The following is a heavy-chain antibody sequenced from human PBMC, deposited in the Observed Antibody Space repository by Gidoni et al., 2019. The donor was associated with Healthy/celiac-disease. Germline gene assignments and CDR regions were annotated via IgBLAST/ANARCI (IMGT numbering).Heavy chain of an antibody. Sequence: QVRLVQSGSDVQKPGASVKVSCKASGYTFTSYDINWVRQATGHGLEWVGWMNPNSGNKGYAQKFQGSVTMTRNTSISTAYMELSSLRSEDTAVYYCARGFYDFWSGYCAAGAFDLWGRGTLVTVSS. CDR2: MNPNSGNK. CDR1: GYTFTSYD. D-gene: IGHD3-3*01. J-gene: IGHJ2*01. CDR3: ARGFYDFWSGYCAAGAFDL. V-gene: IGHV1-8*01.